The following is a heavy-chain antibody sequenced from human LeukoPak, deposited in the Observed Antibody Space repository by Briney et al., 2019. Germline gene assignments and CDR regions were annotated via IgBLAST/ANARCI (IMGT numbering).Heavy chain of an antibody. V-gene: IGHV4-34*01. J-gene: IGHJ6*02. D-gene: IGHD6-6*01. Sequence: SETLSLTCAVYGGSFSGYYWSWIRQPPGKGLKWIGEINHSGSTNYNPSLKSRVTISVDTSKNQFSLKLSSVTAADTAVYYCARGIWKEYSSSSRSAYYYYGMDVWGQGTTVTVSS. CDR3: ARGIWKEYSSSSRSAYYYYGMDV. CDR2: INHSGST. CDR1: GGSFSGYY.